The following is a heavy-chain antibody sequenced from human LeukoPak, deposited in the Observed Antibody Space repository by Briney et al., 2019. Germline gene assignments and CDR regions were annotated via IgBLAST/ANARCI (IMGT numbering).Heavy chain of an antibody. D-gene: IGHD2-2*01. CDR1: GFTFSSYW. V-gene: IGHV3-7*01. Sequence: GGSLRLSCAASGFTFSSYWMSWVRQAPGKGLEWVANIKQDGSEKYYVDSVKGRFTISRDNAKNSLYLQMNSLRAEDTAVYYCARDIVVVPAGIRVEENYYCYYMDVWGKGTTVTVSS. CDR2: IKQDGSEK. J-gene: IGHJ6*03. CDR3: ARDIVVVPAGIRVEENYYCYYMDV.